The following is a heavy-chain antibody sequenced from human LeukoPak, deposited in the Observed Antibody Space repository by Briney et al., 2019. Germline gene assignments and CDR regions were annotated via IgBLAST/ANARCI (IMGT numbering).Heavy chain of an antibody. D-gene: IGHD1-26*01. CDR3: ATKSVGTTTLDY. CDR1: GGTFSSYA. V-gene: IGHV1-69*05. CDR2: IIPIFGTA. J-gene: IGHJ4*02. Sequence: SVKVSCKASGGTFSSYAISWVRQAPGQGLEWMGGIIPIFGTANHAQKFQGRVTITTDESTSTAYMELSSLRSEDTAVYYCATKSVGTTTLDYWGQGTLVTVSS.